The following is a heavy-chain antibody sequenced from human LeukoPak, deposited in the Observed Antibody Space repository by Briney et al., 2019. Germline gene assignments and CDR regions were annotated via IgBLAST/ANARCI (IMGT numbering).Heavy chain of an antibody. J-gene: IGHJ4*02. CDR3: ARATSITIFGALYFDY. V-gene: IGHV1-2*02. Sequence: ASVKVSCKASGYTFTGYYMHWVRQAPGQGLEWMGWINPNSGGTKYAQKFQGRVTMTRDTSISTAYMELSSLRSEDTAVYYCARATSITIFGALYFDYWGQGTLVTVSS. CDR1: GYTFTGYY. D-gene: IGHD3-3*01. CDR2: INPNSGGT.